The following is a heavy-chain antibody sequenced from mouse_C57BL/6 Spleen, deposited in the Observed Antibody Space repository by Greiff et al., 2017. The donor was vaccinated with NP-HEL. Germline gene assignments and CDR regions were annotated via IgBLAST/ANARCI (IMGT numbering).Heavy chain of an antibody. V-gene: IGHV1-52*01. D-gene: IGHD1-1*01. CDR2: IDPSDSET. J-gene: IGHJ1*03. CDR3: ARGGITTVVDFLDV. CDR1: GYTFTSYW. Sequence: VQLQQPGAELVRPGSSVKLSCKASGYTFTSYWMHWVKQRPIQGLEWIGNIDPSDSETHYNQKFKDKATLTVDKSSSTAYMQLSSLTSEDSAVYYCARGGITTVVDFLDVWGTGTTVTVSS.